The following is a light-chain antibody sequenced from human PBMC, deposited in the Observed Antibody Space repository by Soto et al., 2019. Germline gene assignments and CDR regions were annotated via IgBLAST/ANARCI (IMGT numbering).Light chain of an antibody. V-gene: IGLV2-23*01. CDR2: EGS. CDR1: SSDVGNYNL. J-gene: IGLJ2*01. Sequence: QSVLTQPASVSGSPGQSITISCTGTSSDVGNYNLVSWYQQHLGKAPKVIIYEGSKRPSGVSNRFSGSKSGNTASLTISGLQAEDEAEYYCCSYAGSVVFGGGSKLTVL. CDR3: CSYAGSVV.